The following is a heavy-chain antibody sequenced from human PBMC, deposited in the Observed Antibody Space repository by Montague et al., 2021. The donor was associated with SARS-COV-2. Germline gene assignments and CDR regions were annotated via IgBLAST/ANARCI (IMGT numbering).Heavy chain of an antibody. V-gene: IGHV4-34*01. CDR3: ARGRQHFNMIVVVMTGREYYFDY. J-gene: IGHJ4*02. Sequence: SETLSLTGAVYGGSFSDYYWSWIRQPPGKGLEWIGEINHRGTSNYNPSLKSRVSISVDTSKNQFSLYLGSVTAADTAVYYCARGRQHFNMIVVVMTGREYYFDYWGQGTLVTVSS. CDR2: INHRGTS. D-gene: IGHD3-22*01. CDR1: GGSFSDYY.